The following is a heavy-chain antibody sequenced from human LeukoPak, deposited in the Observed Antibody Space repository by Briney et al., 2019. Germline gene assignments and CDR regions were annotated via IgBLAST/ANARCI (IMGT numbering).Heavy chain of an antibody. CDR1: GGSISSYY. Sequence: SETLSLTCTVSGGSISSYYWSWIRQPPGKGLEWIGYIYYSGSTNYNPSLKSRVTISVDTSKNQFSLRLSSVTAADTAVYYCASSPIVVVPAAQDYYYYMDVWGKGTTVTISS. D-gene: IGHD2-2*01. V-gene: IGHV4-59*01. CDR2: IYYSGST. CDR3: ASSPIVVVPAAQDYYYYMDV. J-gene: IGHJ6*03.